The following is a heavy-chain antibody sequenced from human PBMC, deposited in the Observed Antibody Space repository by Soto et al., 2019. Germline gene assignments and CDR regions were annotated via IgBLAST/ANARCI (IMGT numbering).Heavy chain of an antibody. CDR1: GYTFTSYG. D-gene: IGHD2-15*01. V-gene: IGHV1-18*01. CDR2: ISAYNGNT. J-gene: IGHJ6*02. CDR3: ARELPYYYGMDV. Sequence: GASVKVPCKSSGYTFTSYGISCVRQAPGQGLEWMGWISAYNGNTNYAQKLQGRVTMTTDTSTSTAYMELRSLRSDDTAVYYCARELPYYYGMDVWGQGTTVTVSS.